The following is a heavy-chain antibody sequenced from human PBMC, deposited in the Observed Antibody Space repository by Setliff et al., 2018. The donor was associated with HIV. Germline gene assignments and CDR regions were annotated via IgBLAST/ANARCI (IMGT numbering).Heavy chain of an antibody. CDR2: IKQDGSAK. CDR3: ARDDYMLYSYYYGMDV. Sequence: GSLRLSCAASGFTFSSYWMSWVRQAPGKGLEWVANIKQDGSAKYYVDSVKGRFTISRDNAKNSLYLQMNSLRAEDTAVYYCARDDYMLYSYYYGMDVWGQGTTVTVSS. D-gene: IGHD4-4*01. V-gene: IGHV3-7*01. J-gene: IGHJ6*02. CDR1: GFTFSSYW.